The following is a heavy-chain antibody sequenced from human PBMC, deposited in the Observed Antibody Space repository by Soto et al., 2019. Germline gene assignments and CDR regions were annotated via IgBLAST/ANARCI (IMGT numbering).Heavy chain of an antibody. Sequence: GGSLRLSCAASGFTFSSYGMHWVRQAPGKGLEWVAVIWYDGSNKYYADSVKGRFTISRDNSKNTLYLQMNSLRAEDTAVYYCARAPTPQLRAAYYGMDVWGQGTTVTVSS. D-gene: IGHD2-2*01. V-gene: IGHV3-33*01. J-gene: IGHJ6*02. CDR1: GFTFSSYG. CDR3: ARAPTPQLRAAYYGMDV. CDR2: IWYDGSNK.